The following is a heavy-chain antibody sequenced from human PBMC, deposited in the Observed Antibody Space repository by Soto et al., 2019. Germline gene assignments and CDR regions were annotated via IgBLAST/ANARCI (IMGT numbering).Heavy chain of an antibody. J-gene: IGHJ6*02. CDR3: AREGVSSSWYNYYGMDV. CDR1: GGSISSYY. V-gene: IGHV4-59*01. CDR2: IYYSGST. Sequence: SETLSLTCTVSGGSISSYYWSWIRQPPGKGLEWIGYIYYSGSTNYNPSLMSRVTISVDTSKNQLSLKLSSVTAADTAVYYCAREGVSSSWYNYYGMDVWGQGTTVTVSS. D-gene: IGHD6-13*01.